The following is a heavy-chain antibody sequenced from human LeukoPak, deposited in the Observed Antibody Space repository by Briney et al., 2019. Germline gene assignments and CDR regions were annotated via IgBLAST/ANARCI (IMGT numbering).Heavy chain of an antibody. D-gene: IGHD3/OR15-3a*01. Sequence: GGSLRLSCAASGFTFANHAVSWVRRAPGKGLEWVSAEGSAGGTYYADSVKGRFSISRDYSENTLSLQMNSLRVDDTAVYYCASRTWTGPGYYAFDIWGQGTMVTVSS. CDR3: ASRTWTGPGYYAFDI. CDR2: EGSAGGT. CDR1: GFTFANHA. J-gene: IGHJ3*02. V-gene: IGHV3-23*01.